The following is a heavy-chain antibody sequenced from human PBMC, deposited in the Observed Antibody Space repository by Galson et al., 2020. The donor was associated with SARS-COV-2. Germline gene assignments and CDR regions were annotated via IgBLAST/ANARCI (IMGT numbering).Heavy chain of an antibody. Sequence: ASVKVSCKASGYTFSNYGVSWVRQAPGQGLEWMGWISAYNGHTNYAQKFQGRVTMATDTSTSTAYMDLRSLRSDDTAVYYCARDVDRLLHYYDSDGYFDYWGQGTLVTVSS. V-gene: IGHV1-18*04. CDR2: ISAYNGHT. CDR3: ARDVDRLLHYYDSDGYFDY. J-gene: IGHJ4*02. D-gene: IGHD3-22*01. CDR1: GYTFSNYG.